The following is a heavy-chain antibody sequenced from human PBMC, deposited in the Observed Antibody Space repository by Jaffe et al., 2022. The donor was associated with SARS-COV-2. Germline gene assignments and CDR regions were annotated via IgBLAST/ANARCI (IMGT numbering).Heavy chain of an antibody. CDR1: RFTFSSYG. CDR2: ISYDGSNK. D-gene: IGHD6-13*01. Sequence: QVQLVESGGGVVQPGRSLRLSCAASRFTFSSYGMHWVRQAPGKGLEWVAVISYDGSNKYYADSVKGRFTISRDNSKNTLYLQMNSLRAEDTAVYYCAKEPYSSSWGLYYYYYGMDVWGQGTTVTVSS. J-gene: IGHJ6*02. CDR3: AKEPYSSSWGLYYYYYGMDV. V-gene: IGHV3-30*18.